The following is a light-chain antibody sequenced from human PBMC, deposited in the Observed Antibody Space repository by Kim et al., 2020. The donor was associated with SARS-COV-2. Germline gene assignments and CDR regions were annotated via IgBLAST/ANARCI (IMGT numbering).Light chain of an antibody. V-gene: IGLV4-69*01. Sequence: SVKLTCTLSSGQSDYAVAWHQQQAEKGPRYLMKVNNDGSHNKGDGIHDRFSGSSSGAERYLTISGLQSDDEADYYCQTWGPGIRVFGGGTQLTVL. CDR2: VNNDGSH. CDR3: QTWGPGIRV. CDR1: SGQSDYA. J-gene: IGLJ3*02.